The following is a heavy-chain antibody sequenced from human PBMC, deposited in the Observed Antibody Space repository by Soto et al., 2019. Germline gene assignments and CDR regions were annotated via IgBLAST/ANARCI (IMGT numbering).Heavy chain of an antibody. CDR3: AVGSVDIVPTGMKPFDP. J-gene: IGHJ5*02. CDR1: GGTFSNYA. D-gene: IGHD5-12*01. CDR2: IIPIFGTA. V-gene: IGHV1-69*12. Sequence: QVQLVQSGAEVKKPGSSVKVSCKASGGTFSNYAISWVRQAPGQGLEWMGGIIPIFGTANYAQKFQGRVTVTAXXAXSXXNMELSSLRSEDTAIYYWAVGSVDIVPTGMKPFDPWGQGTLVTVSS.